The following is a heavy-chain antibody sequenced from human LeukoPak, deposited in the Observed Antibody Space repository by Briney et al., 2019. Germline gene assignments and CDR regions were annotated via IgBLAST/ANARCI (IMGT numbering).Heavy chain of an antibody. CDR3: ARGGQGVGSTRYFDY. CDR1: GGSINSYY. D-gene: IGHD1-26*01. Sequence: SETLSLTCTVSGGSINSYYWSWIRQPPGKGLEWIGSIYYSGNTYYNTSLKSRVTISVDTSKNQFSLKLSSVTAADTAVYYCARGGQGVGSTRYFDYWGQGTLVTVSS. CDR2: IYYSGNT. V-gene: IGHV4-59*01. J-gene: IGHJ4*02.